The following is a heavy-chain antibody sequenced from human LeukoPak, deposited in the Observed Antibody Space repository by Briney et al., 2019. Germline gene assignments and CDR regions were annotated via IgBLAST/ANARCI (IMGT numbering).Heavy chain of an antibody. D-gene: IGHD4-17*01. Sequence: PGGSLRLSCVVSGFTFSSYAMSWVRQAPGKGLEWVSGISGSGGSTYYADSVKGRFTISRDNSKNTLYLQMNSLRAEDTAVYYCAKNYGDSWELHYYMDVWGKGTTVTISS. J-gene: IGHJ6*03. V-gene: IGHV3-23*01. CDR1: GFTFSSYA. CDR2: ISGSGGST. CDR3: AKNYGDSWELHYYMDV.